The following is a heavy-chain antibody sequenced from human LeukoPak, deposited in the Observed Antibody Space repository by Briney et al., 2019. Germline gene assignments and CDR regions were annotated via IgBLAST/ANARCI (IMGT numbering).Heavy chain of an antibody. V-gene: IGHV4-61*02. J-gene: IGHJ4*02. CDR2: ISTRGSS. CDR3: ARGHGDYTVLGF. CDR1: GDSISIGSYY. D-gene: IGHD4-17*01. Sequence: SQTLSLTCTVSGDSISIGSYYWTWIRQPAGKGLEWIGRISTRGSSYYNPSLKSRVTMFLDTSKNQFSLNMDSVAAADTAVYYCARGHGDYTVLGFWGQGALVTVSS.